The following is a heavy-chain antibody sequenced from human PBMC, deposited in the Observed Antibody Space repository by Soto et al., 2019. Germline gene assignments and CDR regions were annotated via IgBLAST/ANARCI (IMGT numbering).Heavy chain of an antibody. Sequence: QVQLVESGGGVVQPGRSLRLSCAASGFTFSSYGMHWVRQAPGKGLEWVAVIFYDGSNEYYADYVKGRFTISRDNSKNTLYLQMNSLRVEDTAVYYCARGGSSGWQPYSFDFWGQGTLVTVSS. J-gene: IGHJ4*02. V-gene: IGHV3-33*01. CDR1: GFTFSSYG. D-gene: IGHD6-19*01. CDR2: IFYDGSNE. CDR3: ARGGSSGWQPYSFDF.